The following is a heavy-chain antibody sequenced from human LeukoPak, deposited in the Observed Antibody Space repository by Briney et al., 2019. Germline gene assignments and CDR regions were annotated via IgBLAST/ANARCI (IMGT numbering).Heavy chain of an antibody. J-gene: IGHJ4*02. CDR2: IYHSGST. CDR1: GVSITSYF. D-gene: IGHD6-19*01. V-gene: IGHV4-59*01. CDR3: ARGRVPGA. Sequence: SETLSLTCTVSGVSITSYFWSWIRQPPGRGLEWIGYIYHSGSTNSNPSLKSRVSISLDTSKNQFSLKLSSVTAADTAVYDCARGRVPGAWGQGTLVTVSS.